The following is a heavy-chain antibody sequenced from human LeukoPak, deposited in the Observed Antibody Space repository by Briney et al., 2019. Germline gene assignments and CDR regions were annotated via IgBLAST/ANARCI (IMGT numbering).Heavy chain of an antibody. CDR1: GGSISSYY. CDR2: IHYTGST. CDR3: ARGGYYGSGNDFRFDP. Sequence: ASETLSLTCTVSGGSISSYYWSWIRQSPGKGLECIGYIHYTGSTNYNPSLKSRVTTSVETSKNQFSLKLKSVTAADTAVYYCARGGYYGSGNDFRFDPWGQGTLVTVSS. J-gene: IGHJ5*02. V-gene: IGHV4-59*01. D-gene: IGHD3-10*01.